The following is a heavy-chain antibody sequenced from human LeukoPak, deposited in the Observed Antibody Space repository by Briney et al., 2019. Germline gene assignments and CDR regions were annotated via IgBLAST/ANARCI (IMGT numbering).Heavy chain of an antibody. CDR1: GFTFTNYP. V-gene: IGHV3-64*01. Sequence: PGGSLRLSCAASGFTFTNYPMHWVRQAPGKGLEYVSAISGHGGSTQYANSVKDRFTISRDNFKNTLFLQMGSLRAEDMAVYYCARGNFEFWRPFHGNYYYMDVWGTGTTVTVSS. CDR2: ISGHGGST. D-gene: IGHD3-3*01. CDR3: ARGNFEFWRPFHGNYYYMDV. J-gene: IGHJ6*03.